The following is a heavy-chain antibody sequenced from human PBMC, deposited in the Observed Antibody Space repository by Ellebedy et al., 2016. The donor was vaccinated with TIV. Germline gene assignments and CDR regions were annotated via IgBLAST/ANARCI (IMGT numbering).Heavy chain of an antibody. Sequence: MPSETLSLTCSVSGDSMRTYFWTWIRQSAGKGLEWLGRISTTGRMSHNPSLESRVSITVDTSKNQFSLILRSVTAADTAVYFCVRDDTVGNFDYWGQGAPSSSPQ. D-gene: IGHD4-23*01. V-gene: IGHV4-4*07. CDR1: GDSMRTYF. CDR2: ISTTGRM. J-gene: IGHJ4*02. CDR3: VRDDTVGNFDY.